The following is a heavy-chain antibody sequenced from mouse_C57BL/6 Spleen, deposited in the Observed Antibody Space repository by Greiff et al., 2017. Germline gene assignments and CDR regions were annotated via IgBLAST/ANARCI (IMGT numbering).Heavy chain of an antibody. CDR2: INPSTGGT. CDR1: GYSFTGYY. V-gene: IGHV1-42*01. Sequence: VQLQQSGPELVKPGASVKISCKASGYSFTGYYMNWVKQSPEKSLEWIGEINPSTGGTTYNQKFKAKATLTVDKSSSTAYMQLKSLTSEDSAVYYCARRDVWVAYWGQGTLVTVSA. J-gene: IGHJ3*01. CDR3: ARRDVWVAY.